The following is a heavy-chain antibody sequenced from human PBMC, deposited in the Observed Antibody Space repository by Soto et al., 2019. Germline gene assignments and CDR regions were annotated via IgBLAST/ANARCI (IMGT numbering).Heavy chain of an antibody. D-gene: IGHD1-1*01. Sequence: QVQLVESGGGVVQPGRSLRLSSAASGFTFSSYGMHWVRQAPGKGLEWVAVIWYDGSNKYYADSVKGRFTISRDDSRNTLYLQMNSLRAEDTAVYYCARDTWSMDVWGQGTTVTVSS. V-gene: IGHV3-33*01. CDR2: IWYDGSNK. CDR3: ARDTWSMDV. J-gene: IGHJ6*02. CDR1: GFTFSSYG.